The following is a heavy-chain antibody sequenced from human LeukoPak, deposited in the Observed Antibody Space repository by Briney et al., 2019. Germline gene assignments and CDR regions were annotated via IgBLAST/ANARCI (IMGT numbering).Heavy chain of an antibody. Sequence: KPSETLSLTCAVYGGSFSGYYWSWLRQPPGKGLEWIGEINHSGSTNYNPSLKSRVTISVDTSKNQFSLKLSSVTAADTAVYYCAIWGPYCSSTSCYDKGFYYYYYYMDVWGKGTTVTVSS. V-gene: IGHV4-34*01. CDR1: GGSFSGYY. D-gene: IGHD2-2*01. CDR2: INHSGST. CDR3: AIWGPYCSSTSCYDKGFYYYYYYMDV. J-gene: IGHJ6*03.